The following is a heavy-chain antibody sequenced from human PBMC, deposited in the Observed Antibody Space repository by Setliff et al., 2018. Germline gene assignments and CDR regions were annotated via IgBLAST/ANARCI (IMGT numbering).Heavy chain of an antibody. Sequence: VSCKTSGGTFGTSAISWVRQAPGQGLEWMGGIVPMFGTANYAQQFQGRVTITADESTSTGYMELRSLRSDDTAVYYCARELRSPYWHLDSWGQGTQVTVSS. J-gene: IGHJ5*01. D-gene: IGHD3-16*01. CDR2: IVPMFGTA. V-gene: IGHV1-69*01. CDR1: GGTFGTSA. CDR3: ARELRSPYWHLDS.